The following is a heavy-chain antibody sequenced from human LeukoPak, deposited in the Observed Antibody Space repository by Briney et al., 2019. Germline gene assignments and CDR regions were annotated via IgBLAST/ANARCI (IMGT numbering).Heavy chain of an antibody. Sequence: SQTLSLTCAISGDSVSSNSAAWNWIRQSPSRGLEWLGRTYYRSKWYNDYAVSVKSRITINPDTSKNQFSLQLNSVTPEDTAVYYCARSLKATMYYYYYGMDVWGRGTTVTVSS. CDR3: ARSLKATMYYYYYGMDV. D-gene: IGHD5-12*01. V-gene: IGHV6-1*01. CDR1: GDSVSSNSAA. CDR2: TYYRSKWYN. J-gene: IGHJ6*02.